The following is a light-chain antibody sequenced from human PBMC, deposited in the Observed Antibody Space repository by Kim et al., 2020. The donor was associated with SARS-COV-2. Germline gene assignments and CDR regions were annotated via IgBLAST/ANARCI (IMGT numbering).Light chain of an antibody. V-gene: IGKV3-11*01. J-gene: IGKJ4*01. Sequence: LSPGERAILSCRASQNVRNYLAWYQQRPGQPPRLLIHDASVRAAGIPARFSASGSGTDFTLTINSLEPEDFAVYYCQQRSDWPPLTFGGGTKLEI. CDR1: QNVRNY. CDR3: QQRSDWPPLT. CDR2: DAS.